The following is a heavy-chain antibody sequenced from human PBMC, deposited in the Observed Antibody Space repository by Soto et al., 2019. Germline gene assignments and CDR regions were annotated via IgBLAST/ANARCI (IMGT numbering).Heavy chain of an antibody. D-gene: IGHD3-22*01. CDR2: ISKNSGST. CDR3: AKDLYSSDSGPDY. CDR1: GFTFDHYA. Sequence: EVQLVESGGGLVQPGRSLRLSCAASGFTFDHYAMHWVRQAPGKGLEWVSGISKNSGSTGYADSVKGRFTISRDDAKNPLYLQMNSLRAEDTALYYCAKDLYSSDSGPDYWGQGPLVTVSS. V-gene: IGHV3-9*01. J-gene: IGHJ4*02.